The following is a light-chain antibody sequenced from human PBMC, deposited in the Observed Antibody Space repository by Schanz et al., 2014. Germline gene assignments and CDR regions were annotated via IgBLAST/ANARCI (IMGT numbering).Light chain of an antibody. CDR1: RSDVGSYNL. CDR3: SSYTSSNTVV. CDR2: EGS. Sequence: QSALTQPASVSGSPGQSITISCTGTRSDVGSYNLVSWYQQHPGKAPKLMIYEGSKRPSGVSNRFSGSDSGNTASLTVSGLQAEDEADYYCSSYTSSNTVVFGGGTKLTVL. J-gene: IGLJ3*02. V-gene: IGLV2-14*02.